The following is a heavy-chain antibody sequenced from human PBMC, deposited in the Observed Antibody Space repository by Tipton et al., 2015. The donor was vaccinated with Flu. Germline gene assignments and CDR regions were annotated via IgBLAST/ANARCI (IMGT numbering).Heavy chain of an antibody. J-gene: IGHJ4*02. CDR1: GFTFSEYA. Sequence: SLRLSCSASGFTFSEYAMHWVRQAPGKGLEWVSVISYDGNNKFYADSVRGRFTISRDNSENTLYLQMNSLRAEDTAVYYCARTSSGWYGQIDYWGQGTLVTVSS. D-gene: IGHD6-19*01. CDR2: ISYDGNNK. V-gene: IGHV3-30*04. CDR3: ARTSSGWYGQIDY.